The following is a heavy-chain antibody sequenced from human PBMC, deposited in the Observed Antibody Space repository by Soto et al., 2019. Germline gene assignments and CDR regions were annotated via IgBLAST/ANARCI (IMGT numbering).Heavy chain of an antibody. Sequence: PGGSLRLSCAASGFTFSGSAMHWVHQASGKGLEWVGRIRSKANSYATAYAASVKGRFTISRDDSKNTAYLQMNSLKTEDTVVYYFTRPGYYDILTGQDYWGQGTLVTVSS. CDR2: IRSKANSYAT. D-gene: IGHD3-9*01. CDR1: GFTFSGSA. J-gene: IGHJ4*02. CDR3: TRPGYYDILTGQDY. V-gene: IGHV3-73*01.